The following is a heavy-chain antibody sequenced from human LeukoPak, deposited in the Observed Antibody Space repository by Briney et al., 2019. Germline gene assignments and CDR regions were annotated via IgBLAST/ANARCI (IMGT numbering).Heavy chain of an antibody. J-gene: IGHJ6*03. CDR2: INTYNGNT. V-gene: IGHV1-18*04. D-gene: IGHD3-22*01. CDR3: ARDRPETADMIVVVITHGHYMDV. CDR1: GYTFIAYY. Sequence: ASVKVSCKATGYTFIAYYMHWVRQPPGQGLEWMGWINTYNGNTNYAQKLQDRVTVTTDTSTNTAYMELRRLRSDDTAVYYCARDRPETADMIVVVITHGHYMDVWGKGNTVTVSS.